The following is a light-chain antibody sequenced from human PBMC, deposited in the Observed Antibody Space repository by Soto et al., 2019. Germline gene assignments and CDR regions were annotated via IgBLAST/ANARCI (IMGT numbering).Light chain of an antibody. Sequence: SYELTQPPSVSVSPGQTARITCSGDALPSQYAYWFQQKPGQAPVLVMSKDTERPSAISERFSGSSSGTTVTLTISAVQAADEADYYCQSADRSASYVVFGGGTKLTVL. CDR1: ALPSQY. CDR3: QSADRSASYVV. J-gene: IGLJ2*01. CDR2: KDT. V-gene: IGLV3-25*03.